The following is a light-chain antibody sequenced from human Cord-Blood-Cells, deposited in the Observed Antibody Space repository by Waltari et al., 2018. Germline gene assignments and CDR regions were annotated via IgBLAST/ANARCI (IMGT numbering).Light chain of an antibody. CDR1: QSVVFSSNNKNY. V-gene: IGKV4-1*01. CDR2: WAS. CDR3: QQYYSTWT. J-gene: IGKJ1*01. Sequence: DIVMTQSPDSLAVSLGERATINSKSSQSVVFSSNNKNYLAWYQQKPGQPPKLLIYWASTRESGVPDRFSGSGSGTDFTLTISSLQAEDVAVYYCQQYYSTWTFGQGTKVEIK.